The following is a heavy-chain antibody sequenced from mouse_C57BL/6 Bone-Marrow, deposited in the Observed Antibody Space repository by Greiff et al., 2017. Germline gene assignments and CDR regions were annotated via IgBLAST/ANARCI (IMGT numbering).Heavy chain of an antibody. D-gene: IGHD3-2*02. CDR3: TGREGDSSGYYYFDY. CDR1: GFTFSSYA. Sequence: EVQLVESGEGLVKPGGSLKLSCAASGFTFSSYAMSWVRQTPEKRLEWVAYISSGGDYIYYADTVKGRFTISRDNARNTLYLQMSSLKSEDTAMYYCTGREGDSSGYYYFDYWGQGTTLTVSS. J-gene: IGHJ2*01. CDR2: ISSGGDYI. V-gene: IGHV5-9-1*02.